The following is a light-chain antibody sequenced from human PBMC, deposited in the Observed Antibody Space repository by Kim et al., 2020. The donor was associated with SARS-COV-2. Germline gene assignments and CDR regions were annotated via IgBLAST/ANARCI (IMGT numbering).Light chain of an antibody. CDR1: QDISNY. CDR3: QQYDNLPRYR. CDR2: DAS. J-gene: IGKJ2*03. V-gene: IGKV1-33*01. Sequence: DIQMTQSPSSLAASVGDRVTITCQASQDISNYLNWSQQKPGKAPKLLIYDASNLETGVPSRFSGSGSGTDFTFTISSLQPEDIATYYCQQYDNLPRYRFGQGTNLDI.